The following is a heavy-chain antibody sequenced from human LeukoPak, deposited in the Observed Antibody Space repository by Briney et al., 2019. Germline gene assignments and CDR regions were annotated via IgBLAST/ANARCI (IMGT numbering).Heavy chain of an antibody. J-gene: IGHJ4*02. CDR1: GFTFSDYY. CDR3: AREATGYSASWGDY. Sequence: PGGSLRLSCAASGFTFSDYYMSWIRQAPGKGLEWASYISSSGSTIYYADSVKGRFTISRDNAQNSVYLQMNSLRVEDTAVYYCAREATGYSASWGDYWGQGTLVTVSS. D-gene: IGHD6-13*01. V-gene: IGHV3-11*04. CDR2: ISSSGSTI.